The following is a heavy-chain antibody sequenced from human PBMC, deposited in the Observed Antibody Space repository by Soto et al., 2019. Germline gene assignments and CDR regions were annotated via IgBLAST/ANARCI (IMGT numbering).Heavy chain of an antibody. D-gene: IGHD3-22*01. J-gene: IGHJ4*02. CDR1: GGSISSSSYY. CDR2: IYYSRST. Sequence: SETLSLTCTVSGGSISSSSYYWGWIRQPPGKGLEWIGSIYYSRSTYYNPSLKSRVTISVDTSKNQFSLKLSSVTAADTAVYYCARHSPDYYDSSGYYYKEGVFDYWGQGTLVTVSS. V-gene: IGHV4-39*01. CDR3: ARHSPDYYDSSGYYYKEGVFDY.